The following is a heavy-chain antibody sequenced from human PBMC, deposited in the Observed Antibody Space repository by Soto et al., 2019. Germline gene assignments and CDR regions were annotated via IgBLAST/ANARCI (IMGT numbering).Heavy chain of an antibody. J-gene: IGHJ1*01. V-gene: IGHV3-30-3*01. Sequence: GGSLRLSCAASGFTFSSYAMHWVRQAPGKGLEWVAVISYDGSNKYYADSVKGRFTISRDNSKNMLYLQMSSLKADDTAVYYCARDVRKYDSSGLQYWGQGTLVTVSS. CDR2: ISYDGSNK. CDR3: ARDVRKYDSSGLQY. CDR1: GFTFSSYA. D-gene: IGHD3-22*01.